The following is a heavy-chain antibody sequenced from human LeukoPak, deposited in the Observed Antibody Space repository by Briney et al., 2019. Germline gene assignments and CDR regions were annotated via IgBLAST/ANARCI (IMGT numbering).Heavy chain of an antibody. J-gene: IGHJ4*02. Sequence: GGSLRLSCAASGFTFSSYWMSWVRQATGKGLEWVANIKQDGSEKYYVDSVKGRFTISRDNSKNTLYLQMNSLRAEDTAVYYCAKDHDPNYYDSSYFDYWGQGTLVTVSS. CDR1: GFTFSSYW. CDR3: AKDHDPNYYDSSYFDY. D-gene: IGHD3-22*01. V-gene: IGHV3-7*03. CDR2: IKQDGSEK.